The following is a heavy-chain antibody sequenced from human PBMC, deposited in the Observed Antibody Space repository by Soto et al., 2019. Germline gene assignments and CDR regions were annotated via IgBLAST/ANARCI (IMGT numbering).Heavy chain of an antibody. D-gene: IGHD5-12*01. CDR3: AKTRWLRLVDFFDY. CDR1: GFTFSTYA. J-gene: IGHJ4*02. Sequence: GGSLRLSCAASGFTFSTYAMSWVRQAPGKGLEWVSAISGSGDSTYYADSVKGRFTISRDNSKNTLYLQMNSLRAEDTAVYYCAKTRWLRLVDFFDYWGQGTLVTVSS. V-gene: IGHV3-23*01. CDR2: ISGSGDST.